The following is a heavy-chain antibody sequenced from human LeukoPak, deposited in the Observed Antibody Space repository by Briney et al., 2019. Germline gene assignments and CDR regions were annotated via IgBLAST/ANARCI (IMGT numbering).Heavy chain of an antibody. Sequence: KPSETLSLTCAVYGGSFSGYYWSWIRQPPGKGLEWIGEINHSGSTNYNPSLKSRVTISVDTSKNQFSLKLSFVTAADTAVYYCARWRNPYYYYGMDVWGQGTTVTVSS. CDR1: GGSFSGYY. CDR2: INHSGST. D-gene: IGHD1-1*01. J-gene: IGHJ6*02. V-gene: IGHV4-34*01. CDR3: ARWRNPYYYYGMDV.